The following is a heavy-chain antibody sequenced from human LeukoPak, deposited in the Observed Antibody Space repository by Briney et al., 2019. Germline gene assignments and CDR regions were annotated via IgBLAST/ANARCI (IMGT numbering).Heavy chain of an antibody. V-gene: IGHV4-34*01. D-gene: IGHD2-2*01. CDR2: INHSGST. Sequence: SETLSLTCAVYGGSFSGYYWSWIRQPPGKGLEWIGEINHSGSTNYNPSLKSRVTISLDTSKNQFSLKLSSVTAADTAVYYCASRYCSSTSCPFDYGNRPTYAFDIWGQGTMVTVSS. CDR3: ASRYCSSTSCPFDYGNRPTYAFDI. J-gene: IGHJ3*02. CDR1: GGSFSGYY.